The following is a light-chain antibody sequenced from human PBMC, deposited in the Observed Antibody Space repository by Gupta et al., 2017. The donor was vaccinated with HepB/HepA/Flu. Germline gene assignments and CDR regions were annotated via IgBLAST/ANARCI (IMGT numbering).Light chain of an antibody. J-gene: IGKJ2*01. Sequence: DIVMTQSPATLSVSPGERVTLSCRASQSVRTNLAWDQHKPGQSPRLLIHGASIRATGIPPRFSGSGFGTEFARPRSSIKPEDLGGYDGQSFGYFGQGTKLEIK. CDR1: QSVRTN. CDR3: QSFGY. CDR2: GAS. V-gene: IGKV3-15*01.